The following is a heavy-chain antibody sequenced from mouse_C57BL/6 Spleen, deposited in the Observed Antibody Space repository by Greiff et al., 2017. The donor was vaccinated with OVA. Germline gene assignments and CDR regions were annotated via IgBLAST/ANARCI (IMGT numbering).Heavy chain of an antibody. J-gene: IGHJ4*01. CDR3: ARGSGYAYAMDY. D-gene: IGHD3-2*02. CDR1: GYTFTSYW. Sequence: QVQLQQPGAELVKPGASVKMSCKASGYTFTSYWLTWVKQRPGKGLEWIGDIYPGSGSTTYNEKFKSKATLTVDTSASTADMQLSSRTSEDAAGYFCARGSGYAYAMDYWGQGTSVTVSS. V-gene: IGHV1-55*01. CDR2: IYPGSGST.